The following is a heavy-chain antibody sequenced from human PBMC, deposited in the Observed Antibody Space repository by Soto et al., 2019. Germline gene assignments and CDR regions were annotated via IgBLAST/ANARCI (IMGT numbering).Heavy chain of an antibody. J-gene: IGHJ6*02. CDR3: ARSRYYDFWSGYPYYGMDV. V-gene: IGHV4-4*02. Sequence: SETLSLTCAVSGGSISSSNWWSWVRQPPGKGLEWIGEIYHSGSTNYNPSLKSRVTISVDKSKNQFSLKLSSVTAADTAVYYCARSRYYDFWSGYPYYGMDVWGQGTTVTVSS. CDR1: GGSISSSNW. D-gene: IGHD3-3*01. CDR2: IYHSGST.